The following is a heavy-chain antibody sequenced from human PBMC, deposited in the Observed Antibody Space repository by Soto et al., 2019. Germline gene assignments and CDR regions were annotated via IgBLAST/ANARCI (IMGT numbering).Heavy chain of an antibody. J-gene: IGHJ4*02. CDR1: EISLTSSGVG. V-gene: IGHV2-5*02. Sequence: QITLKESGPTLVKPTQTLTLTCTVSEISLTSSGVGVGWIRQPPGKALEWLALIYWDDDKRYSPSLKSRLTXTXDXXNHQVVLTMINMDPVDTGTYYCARSYHATGTTFAYWGQGTLVTVSS. D-gene: IGHD1-1*01. CDR3: ARSYHATGTTFAY. CDR2: IYWDDDK.